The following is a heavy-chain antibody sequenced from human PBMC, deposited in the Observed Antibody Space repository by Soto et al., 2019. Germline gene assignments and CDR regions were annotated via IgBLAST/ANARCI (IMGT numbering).Heavy chain of an antibody. CDR2: IIPIFGTA. CDR3: AGPLRYFDWGGFDP. J-gene: IGHJ5*02. V-gene: IGHV1-69*01. D-gene: IGHD3-9*01. Sequence: QVQLVQSGAEVKKPGSSVKVSCKASGGTFISYAISWVRQAPGQGLEWMGGIIPIFGTANYAQKFQGRVTITADESTSTAYMEMSSLRSEDTAVYYCAGPLRYFDWGGFDPWGQGTLVTVSS. CDR1: GGTFISYA.